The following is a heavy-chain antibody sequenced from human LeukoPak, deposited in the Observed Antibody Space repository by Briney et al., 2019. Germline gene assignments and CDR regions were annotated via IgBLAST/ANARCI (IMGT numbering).Heavy chain of an antibody. V-gene: IGHV3-48*01. J-gene: IGHJ4*02. CDR2: ISSSSSTI. CDR1: GFTFSSYS. CDR3: ARVSRGFRYYFDY. D-gene: IGHD3-10*01. Sequence: GGSLRLSCAASGFTFSSYSMNWVRQAPGKGLEWVSYISSSSSTIYYADSVKGRFTISRDNAKNSLYLLMNSLRAEDTAVYYCARVSRGFRYYFDYWGQGTLVTVSS.